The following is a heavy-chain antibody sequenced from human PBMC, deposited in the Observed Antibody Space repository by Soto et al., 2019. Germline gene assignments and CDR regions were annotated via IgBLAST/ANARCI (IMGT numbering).Heavy chain of an antibody. D-gene: IGHD2-2*01. J-gene: IGHJ6*02. CDR2: IYHSGTV. Sequence: QVRVKESGPGLVKPSGTLSLTCAVSGGSVSSRSCWSWGRQAPRKGLEWIGEIYHSGTVNYNPSIASRVSVSVDESMNQVSLTLNSVTAADTDIYYCVRSVPAATWAYHGMDVWGQGTTVTVAS. V-gene: IGHV4-4*02. CDR1: GGSVSSRSC. CDR3: VRSVPAATWAYHGMDV.